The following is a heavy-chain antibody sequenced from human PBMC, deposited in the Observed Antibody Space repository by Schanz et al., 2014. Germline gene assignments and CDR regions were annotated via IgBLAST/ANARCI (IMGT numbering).Heavy chain of an antibody. CDR2: IKSKTDGETT. J-gene: IGHJ4*02. CDR3: TADLWFGAVWGVW. V-gene: IGHV3-15*01. CDR1: GFTFSSYS. D-gene: IGHD3-10*01. Sequence: EAHLVESGGGLVQPGGSLRLSCTASGFTFSSYSMNWVRQAPGKGLEWLGRIKSKTDGETTDYAAPVKGRFTISTDDSKNAVYLQMNSLKTEDTAVYYCTADLWFGAVWGVWWGQGTLVTVSS.